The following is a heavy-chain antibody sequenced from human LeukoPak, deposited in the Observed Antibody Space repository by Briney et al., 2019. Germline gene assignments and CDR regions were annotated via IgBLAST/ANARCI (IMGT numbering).Heavy chain of an antibody. Sequence: ETLSLTCTVSGGSIGSGTYYWGWVRQPPGKGLEWIGSIYYSGSTSYNPSLKSRVTISVDTSKNQFSLKLDSVTAADTAVYYCARNASDSGTSYFDYWGQGTLVTVSS. CDR1: GGSIGSGTYY. V-gene: IGHV4-39*01. CDR2: IYYSGST. CDR3: ARNASDSGTSYFDY. J-gene: IGHJ4*02. D-gene: IGHD1-26*01.